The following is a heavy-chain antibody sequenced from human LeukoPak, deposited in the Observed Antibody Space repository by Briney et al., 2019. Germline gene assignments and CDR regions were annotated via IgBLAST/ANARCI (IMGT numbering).Heavy chain of an antibody. D-gene: IGHD3-22*01. V-gene: IGHV1-8*01. CDR2: MNPNSGNT. J-gene: IGHJ6*03. Sequence: ASVKVSCKASGYTFTSYDINWVRQATGQGLEWMGWMNPNSGNTGYAQKFQGRVTMTRNTSISTAYMELSSLRSEDTAVYYCARGAYFRRYYDSSGYYLYYMDVWGKGTTVTISS. CDR3: ARGAYFRRYYDSSGYYLYYMDV. CDR1: GYTFTSYD.